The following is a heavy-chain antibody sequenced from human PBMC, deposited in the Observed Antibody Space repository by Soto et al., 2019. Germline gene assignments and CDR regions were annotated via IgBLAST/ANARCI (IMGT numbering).Heavy chain of an antibody. Sequence: GGSLRLSCAASGFTFSSYGMHWVRQAPGKGLEWVAVISYDGSNKYYADSVKGRFTISRDNSKNTLYLQMNSLRAEDAAVYYCAKAYSGKPLDAFDIWGQGTMVTVSS. V-gene: IGHV3-30*18. CDR3: AKAYSGKPLDAFDI. D-gene: IGHD6-13*01. CDR2: ISYDGSNK. J-gene: IGHJ3*02. CDR1: GFTFSSYG.